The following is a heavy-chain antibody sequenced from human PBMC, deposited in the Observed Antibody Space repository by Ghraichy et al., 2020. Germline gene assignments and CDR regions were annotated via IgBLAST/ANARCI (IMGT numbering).Heavy chain of an antibody. CDR3: ARDLSGHWLVD. V-gene: IGHV1-18*01. CDR1: GYTFSSYG. CDR2: IAPYSGQT. Sequence: ASVKVSCKASGYTFSSYGISWVRLAPGQGLEWLGWIAPYSGQTEYAQKFKGRVTLTTDTSTTTAYMDLRNLRYDDTAIYFCARDLSGHWLVDWGQGTLATVSS. J-gene: IGHJ4*02. D-gene: IGHD6-19*01.